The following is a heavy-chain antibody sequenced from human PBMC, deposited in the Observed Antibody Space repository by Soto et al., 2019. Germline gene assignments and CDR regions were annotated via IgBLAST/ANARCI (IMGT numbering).Heavy chain of an antibody. CDR1: GGSISSSGYY. D-gene: IGHD6-6*01. Sequence: PSETLSLTCTVSGGSISSSGYYWGWIRQPPGKGLEWIGSIYYSGSTYYNPSLKSRVTISVDTSKNQFSLKLSSVTAADTAVYYCARDKGATDSSSFYPLNYYYYYGMDVWGQGTTVTVSS. J-gene: IGHJ6*02. CDR2: IYYSGST. CDR3: ARDKGATDSSSFYPLNYYYYYGMDV. V-gene: IGHV4-31*03.